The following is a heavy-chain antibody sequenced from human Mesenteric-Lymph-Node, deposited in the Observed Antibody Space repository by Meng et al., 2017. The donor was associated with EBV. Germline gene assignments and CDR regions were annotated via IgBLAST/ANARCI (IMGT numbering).Heavy chain of an antibody. CDR3: AHRLDGYNYIDY. J-gene: IGHJ4*02. CDR1: GFSLNTSGVG. V-gene: IGHV2-5*02. D-gene: IGHD5-24*01. CDR2: IYWDDEK. Sequence: QITLKESGPTLVKPTQTLPLTCTFSGFSLNTSGVGMGWIRQPPGKALEWLALIYWDDEKRYSPSLKSRLTITKTTSKNQLVLTMTDMDPVDTATYYCAHRLDGYNYIDYWGQGTLVTVSS.